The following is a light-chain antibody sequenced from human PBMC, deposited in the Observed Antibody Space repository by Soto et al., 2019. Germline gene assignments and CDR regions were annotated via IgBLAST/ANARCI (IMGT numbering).Light chain of an antibody. CDR3: QQYDNWPLT. V-gene: IGKV3-15*01. CDR1: QRLSSSY. CDR2: GAS. J-gene: IGKJ4*01. Sequence: EVVLAQSPGTLSLSPGERPTLSCRASQRLSSSYLAWYQQKPGQAPRFLIYGASTRAAGIPARFSGSGSGTEFTLTISSLQSEEFAVYYCQQYDNWPLTFGGGTKVDIK.